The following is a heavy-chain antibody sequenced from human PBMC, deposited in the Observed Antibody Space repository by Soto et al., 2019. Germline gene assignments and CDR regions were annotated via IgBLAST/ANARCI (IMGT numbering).Heavy chain of an antibody. CDR2: INHSGST. Sequence: SETLSLTCAVYGGSFSGYYWSWIRQPPGKGLEWIGEINHSGSTNYNPSLKSRVTISVDTSKNQFSLKLSSVTAADTAVNYCARGGMVRGVTYYYYYGMDVWGQGTTVTVSS. CDR3: ARGGMVRGVTYYYYYGMDV. CDR1: GGSFSGYY. V-gene: IGHV4-34*01. D-gene: IGHD3-10*01. J-gene: IGHJ6*02.